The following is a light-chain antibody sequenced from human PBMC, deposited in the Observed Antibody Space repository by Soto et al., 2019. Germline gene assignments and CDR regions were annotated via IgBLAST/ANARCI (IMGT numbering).Light chain of an antibody. CDR1: QSVSSSY. J-gene: IGKJ3*01. Sequence: EIVLTQSPGTLSLSPGERATLSCRASQSVSSSYLAWYQQKPGQAPRLLIYGASSRATGIPDRFSGSGSGTDFPLTISRLEPEEFAVYYCQQYGSSPLFTFGPGTKVDIK. CDR3: QQYGSSPLFT. V-gene: IGKV3-20*01. CDR2: GAS.